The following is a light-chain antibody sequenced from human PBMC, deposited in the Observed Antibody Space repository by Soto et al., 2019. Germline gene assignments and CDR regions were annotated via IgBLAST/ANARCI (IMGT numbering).Light chain of an antibody. Sequence: DIQMTQSPSSVSASLGDRVTITCRASQGIGVYLAWFQQRPGNVPKLLIYAASTLQSGVPSRFSGSGSGTDFTLTISSLQPEDVATYYCQKYNSAPLTFGGGTKVDIK. J-gene: IGKJ4*01. CDR3: QKYNSAPLT. CDR2: AAS. CDR1: QGIGVY. V-gene: IGKV1-27*01.